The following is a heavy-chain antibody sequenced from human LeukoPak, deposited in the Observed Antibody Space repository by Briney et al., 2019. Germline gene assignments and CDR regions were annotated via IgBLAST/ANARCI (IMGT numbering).Heavy chain of an antibody. D-gene: IGHD5-18*01. V-gene: IGHV4-30-2*02. CDR2: IYHSGGT. CDR3: ARSLNSDYGMDV. J-gene: IGHJ6*02. Sequence: SQTLSLTCTVSGGSISSGGYYWSWIRQPPGKGLEWIGYIYHSGGTYYNPSLKSRVTISVDRSKNQFSLKLSSVTAADTAVYYCARSLNSDYGMDVWGQGTTVTVSS. CDR1: GGSISSGGYY.